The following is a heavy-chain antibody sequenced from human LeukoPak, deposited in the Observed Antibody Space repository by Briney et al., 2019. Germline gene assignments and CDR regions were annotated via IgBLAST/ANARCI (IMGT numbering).Heavy chain of an antibody. Sequence: PGGSLRLSCAASGFTLSDCYMSWIRQAPGKGLEWVSYISSSGSTIYYADSVKGRFTISRDNAKNSLYLQMNSLRAEDTAVYYCARDQKVQWLGLDYWGQGTLVTVSS. CDR2: ISSSGSTI. CDR1: GFTLSDCY. V-gene: IGHV3-11*01. D-gene: IGHD6-19*01. CDR3: ARDQKVQWLGLDY. J-gene: IGHJ4*02.